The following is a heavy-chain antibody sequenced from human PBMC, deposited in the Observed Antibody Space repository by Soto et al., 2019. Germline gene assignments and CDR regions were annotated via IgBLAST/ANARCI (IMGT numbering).Heavy chain of an antibody. J-gene: IGHJ5*02. CDR1: GGSVRSGSYY. V-gene: IGHV4-61*01. Sequence: QVPLQESGPGLVKPSETLSLTCTVSGGSVRSGSYYWSWIRQPPGKGLEWIGYIDYSGSTNYNPSLKSRVTLSVDTSKNQVSLKLSSVTAADTAVYYCARRPSGYCISTSCPNWFDPWGQGTLVTVSS. CDR2: IDYSGST. D-gene: IGHD2-2*01. CDR3: ARRPSGYCISTSCPNWFDP.